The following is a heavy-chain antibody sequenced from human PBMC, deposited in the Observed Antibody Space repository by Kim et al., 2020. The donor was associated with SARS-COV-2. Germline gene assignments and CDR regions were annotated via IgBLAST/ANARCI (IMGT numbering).Heavy chain of an antibody. CDR3: ARGSNDWYGVDY. D-gene: IGHD6-19*01. Sequence: GGSLRLSCAASGFTFSNFWMHWVRQAPGEGLVWVSRTNAAGTVTDYAGSVRGRFTISRDNARNSLYLHMNSLRVEDTAVYYCARGSNDWYGVDYCGQGSLVTVSS. CDR2: TNAAGTVT. CDR1: GFTFSNFW. J-gene: IGHJ4*02. V-gene: IGHV3-74*01.